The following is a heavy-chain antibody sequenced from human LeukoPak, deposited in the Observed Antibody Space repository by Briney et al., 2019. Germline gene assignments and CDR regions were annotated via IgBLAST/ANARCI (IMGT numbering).Heavy chain of an antibody. Sequence: SETLSLTCTVSGGSISGYNWSWIRQPAGKGLEWIGRIYSSGSTNYNPSLKSRVTMSVDTSKSQFSLKLSSVTAADTAVYYCARVWSGDAFDIWGQGTMVTVSS. J-gene: IGHJ3*02. CDR1: GGSISGYN. D-gene: IGHD3-16*01. CDR3: ARVWSGDAFDI. CDR2: IYSSGST. V-gene: IGHV4-4*07.